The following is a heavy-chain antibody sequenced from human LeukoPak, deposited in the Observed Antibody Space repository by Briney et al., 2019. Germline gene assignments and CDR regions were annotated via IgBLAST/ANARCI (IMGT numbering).Heavy chain of an antibody. CDR1: GFTFSSKS. J-gene: IGHJ4*02. V-gene: IGHV3-21*01. CDR2: ISSSSSYI. Sequence: GGSLRLSCAASGFTFSSKSMNWVRQAPGKGLEWVSSISSSSSYIYYADSVKGRFTISRDNAKNSLYLQMNSLRAEDTAVYYCARRHYGSGSYYFKYWGQGTLVTVSS. D-gene: IGHD3-10*01. CDR3: ARRHYGSGSYYFKY.